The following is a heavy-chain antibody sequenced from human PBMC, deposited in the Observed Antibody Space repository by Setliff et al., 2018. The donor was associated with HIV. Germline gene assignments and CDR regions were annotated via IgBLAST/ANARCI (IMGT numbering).Heavy chain of an antibody. Sequence: GGSLRLSCAASGFTFSDYYMSWIRQAPGKGLEWVSYISSSGSTIYYADSVKGRFTISRDNAKNSLYLQMNSLRAEDTAVYYCARGLYCSGGSCYYSYYFDYWGQGTLVTVSS. J-gene: IGHJ4*02. CDR2: ISSSGSTI. CDR3: ARGLYCSGGSCYYSYYFDY. V-gene: IGHV3-11*01. D-gene: IGHD2-15*01. CDR1: GFTFSDYY.